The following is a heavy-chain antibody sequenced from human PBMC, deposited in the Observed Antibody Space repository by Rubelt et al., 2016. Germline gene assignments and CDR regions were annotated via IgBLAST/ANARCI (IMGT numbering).Heavy chain of an antibody. CDR2: IGESGVRT. CDR3: AKSTILAFDI. D-gene: IGHD5-24*01. J-gene: IGHJ3*02. CDR1: GFTFSSYA. Sequence: GKPGGSLRLSCLASGFTFSSYAMSWVRQAPGKGLEWVSSIGESGVRTDYADSVKGRFTISRDNSKNTLYLQMDYLRPEDTAVYFCAKSTILAFDIWGQGTMVIVSS. V-gene: IGHV3-23*01.